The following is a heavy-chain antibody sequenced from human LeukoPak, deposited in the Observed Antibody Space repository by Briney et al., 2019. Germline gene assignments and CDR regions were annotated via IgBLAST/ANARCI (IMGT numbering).Heavy chain of an antibody. CDR1: GGSISSSSYY. V-gene: IGHV4-39*07. D-gene: IGHD6-19*01. Sequence: SETLSLTCTVSGGSISSSSYYWGWIRQPPGKGLEWIGSIYYSGSTYYNPSLKSRVTISVDTSKNQFSLKLSSVTAADTAVYYCAREDSSARYYYYYGMDVWGQGTTVTVSS. J-gene: IGHJ6*02. CDR2: IYYSGST. CDR3: AREDSSARYYYYYGMDV.